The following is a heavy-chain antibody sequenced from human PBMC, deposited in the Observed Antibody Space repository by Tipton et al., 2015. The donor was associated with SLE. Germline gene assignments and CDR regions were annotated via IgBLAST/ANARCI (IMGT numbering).Heavy chain of an antibody. CDR2: INHSGST. D-gene: IGHD4-17*01. V-gene: IGHV4-34*01. J-gene: IGHJ4*02. CDR1: GGSFSGYY. Sequence: TLSLTCAVYGGSFSGYYWSWIRQPPGKGLEWIGEINHSGSTNYNPSLKSRVTISVDTSKNQFSLKLSSVTAADTAVYYCARSEDYGTYYFDYWGQGTLVTVSS. CDR3: ARSEDYGTYYFDY.